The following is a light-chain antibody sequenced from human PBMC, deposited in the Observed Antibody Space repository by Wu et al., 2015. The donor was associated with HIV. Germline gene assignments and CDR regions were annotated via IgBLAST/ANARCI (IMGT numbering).Light chain of an antibody. CDR2: ETS. J-gene: IGKJ4*01. Sequence: QSPSTLSASVGDRVTITCRASQSVSIWLAWYQQRPGKAPNLLIYETSTLKSGVPSRFSGGGSGTEFTLTISSLQPEDFGTYYCQQYSSYPLTFGEGTKVEIK. CDR1: QSVSIW. V-gene: IGKV1-5*03. CDR3: QQYSSYPLT.